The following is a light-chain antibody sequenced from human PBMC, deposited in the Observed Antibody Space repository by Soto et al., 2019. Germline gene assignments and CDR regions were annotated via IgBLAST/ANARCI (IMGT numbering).Light chain of an antibody. CDR3: QSYDGNNVV. V-gene: IGLV6-57*04. CDR1: SGSIASNH. J-gene: IGLJ2*01. Sequence: NFMLTQPHSVSESPGKTVTISCTRSSGSIASNHVQWYQQHPDSAPTTVIYKDNQRPSTVPDRFSGSIDSSSNSASLTISGLKTDDEADYYCQSYDGNNVVFGGGTQLTVL. CDR2: KDN.